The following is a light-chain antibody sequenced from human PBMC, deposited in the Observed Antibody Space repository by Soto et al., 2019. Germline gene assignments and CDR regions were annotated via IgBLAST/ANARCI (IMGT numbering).Light chain of an antibody. CDR3: KQLNSSPQT. J-gene: IGKJ5*01. CDR1: PGMRND. CDR2: AGS. V-gene: IGKV1-6*01. Sequence: AIHMTQSPSALSASVRRTVTITCRASPGMRNDLGWYQQKPGKAPKLLIYAGSSLQSGVPSRFSGSGSGTDFTLTISSVQAGDVATYFCKQLNSSPQTFGQGTRVEIK.